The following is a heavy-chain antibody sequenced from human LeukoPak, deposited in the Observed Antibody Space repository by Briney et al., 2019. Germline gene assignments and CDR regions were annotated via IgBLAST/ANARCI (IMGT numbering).Heavy chain of an antibody. J-gene: IGHJ4*02. CDR2: INSDGSST. CDR1: GFTFSSYW. D-gene: IGHD3-10*01. V-gene: IGHV3-74*01. CDR3: TTRSITMVRGVPYYFDY. Sequence: GGSLRLSCAASGFTFSSYWTHWVRQAPGKGLVWVSRINSDGSSTSYADSVKGRFTISRDNAKNTLYLQMNSLRAEDTAVYYCTTRSITMVRGVPYYFDYWGQGTLVTVSS.